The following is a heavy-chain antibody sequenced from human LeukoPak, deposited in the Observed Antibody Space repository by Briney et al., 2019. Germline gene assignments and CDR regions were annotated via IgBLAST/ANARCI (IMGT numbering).Heavy chain of an antibody. CDR2: IYTSGST. D-gene: IGHD3-22*01. CDR3: ATESGYYYDTSGYTFDY. Sequence: SETLSLTCTVSGGSISNYYWSWIRQSAGKGLEWIGRIYTSGSTNYNPSLKSRVSMSVDTSKNQFSLRLRSVTAADTAVYYCATESGYYYDTSGYTFDYWGQGILVTVSS. CDR1: GGSISNYY. V-gene: IGHV4-4*07. J-gene: IGHJ4*02.